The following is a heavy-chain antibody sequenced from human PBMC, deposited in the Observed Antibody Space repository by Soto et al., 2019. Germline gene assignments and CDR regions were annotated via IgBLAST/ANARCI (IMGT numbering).Heavy chain of an antibody. CDR1: GFTFSGYA. Sequence: GGSLRLSCEASGFTFSGYAMNWVRQAPGKGLEWVASISGSGTTTYYADSVKGRFTIARDNSKNTLYLQMHSLRAEDTAVYYCGRGRGSYSFDYWGQGTLVTVSS. V-gene: IGHV3-23*01. J-gene: IGHJ4*02. CDR2: ISGSGTTT. D-gene: IGHD3-16*01. CDR3: GRGRGSYSFDY.